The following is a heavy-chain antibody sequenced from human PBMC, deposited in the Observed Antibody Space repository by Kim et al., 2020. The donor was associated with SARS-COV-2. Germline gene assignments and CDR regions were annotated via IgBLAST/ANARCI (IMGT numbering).Heavy chain of an antibody. D-gene: IGHD3-16*01. CDR2: INHSGST. CDR1: GGSFSGYY. J-gene: IGHJ6*02. V-gene: IGHV4-34*01. Sequence: SETLSLTCAVYGGSFSGYYWSWIRQPPGKGLEWIGEINHSGSTNYNPSLKSRVTISVDTSKNQFSLKLSSVTAADTAVYYCARAARGYYYYYGMDVWGQGTTVTVSS. CDR3: ARAARGYYYYYGMDV.